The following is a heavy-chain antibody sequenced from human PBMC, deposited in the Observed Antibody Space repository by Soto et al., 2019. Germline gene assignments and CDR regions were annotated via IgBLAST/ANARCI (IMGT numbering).Heavy chain of an antibody. CDR2: IYYSGNT. V-gene: IGHV4-31*03. CDR1: GGSISSGGYY. J-gene: IGHJ4*02. Sequence: QVQLQESGPGLVKPSQTLSLTCTVAGGSISSGGYYWSWIRQHPGKGMEWIGYIYYSGNTYYNPSLNIRVTISVDTSKNQFPLKLSSVTAADTAVYYCARGCGGSCYSGADYWGQGTLVTVSS. D-gene: IGHD2-15*01. CDR3: ARGCGGSCYSGADY.